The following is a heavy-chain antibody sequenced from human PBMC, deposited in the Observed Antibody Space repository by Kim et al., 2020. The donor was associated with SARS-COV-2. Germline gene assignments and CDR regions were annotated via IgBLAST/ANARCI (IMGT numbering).Heavy chain of an antibody. V-gene: IGHV4-34*01. D-gene: IGHD3-22*01. Sequence: SETLSLTCAVYGGSFSGHYWTWIRQPPGKGLEWIGEVSHSGGPNYNPSLKSRITISVDTSKNQFSLKLTSVTAADTAFYYCARAPKGLAGSIGWALDYWGRGTRVAVSS. CDR1: GGSFSGHY. J-gene: IGHJ4*01. CDR3: ARAPKGLAGSIGWALDY. CDR2: VSHSGGP.